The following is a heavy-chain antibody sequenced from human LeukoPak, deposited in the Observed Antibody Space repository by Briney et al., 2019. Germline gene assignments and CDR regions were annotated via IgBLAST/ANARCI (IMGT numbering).Heavy chain of an antibody. CDR2: ISSSSSTI. CDR1: GFTFSSYS. V-gene: IGHV3-48*01. J-gene: IGHJ4*02. CDR3: ARGLWFGESPAGY. D-gene: IGHD3-10*01. Sequence: GGSLRLSCAASGFTFSSYSMNWVRQAPGKGLEWVSYISSSSSTIYYADSAKGRFTISRDNAKNSLYLQMNSLRAEDTAVYYCARGLWFGESPAGYWGQGTLVTVSS.